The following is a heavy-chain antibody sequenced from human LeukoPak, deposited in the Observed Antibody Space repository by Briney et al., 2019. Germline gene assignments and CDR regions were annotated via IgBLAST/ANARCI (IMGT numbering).Heavy chain of an antibody. J-gene: IGHJ4*02. CDR1: GGSVSGYY. CDR2: IYSGENT. V-gene: IGHV4-4*07. CDR3: ARDRSSAYYRDYFNY. Sequence: PSETLSLTCTVSGGSVSGYYWSWIRQPAGKGLEWIGRIYSGENTDYNPSLKSRVTMSVDTSKNRFSLTLTSVTAADTAIYYCARDRSSAYYRDYFNYWGQGALVTVSS. D-gene: IGHD3-16*01.